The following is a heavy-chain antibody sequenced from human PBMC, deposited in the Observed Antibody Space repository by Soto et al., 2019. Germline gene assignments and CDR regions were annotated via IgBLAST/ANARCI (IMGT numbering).Heavy chain of an antibody. CDR2: IIPIFGTA. Sequence: ASVKVSCKASGGTFSSYAISWVRQAPGQGLEWMGGIIPIFGTANYAQKFQGRVTITADKSTSTAYMELSSLRSEDTAVYYCARPFSCYYDSSGYPRNAFDIWGQGTMVTVSS. D-gene: IGHD3-22*01. J-gene: IGHJ3*02. V-gene: IGHV1-69*06. CDR1: GGTFSSYA. CDR3: ARPFSCYYDSSGYPRNAFDI.